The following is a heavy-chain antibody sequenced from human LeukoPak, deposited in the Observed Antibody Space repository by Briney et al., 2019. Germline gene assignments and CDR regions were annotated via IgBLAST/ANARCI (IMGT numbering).Heavy chain of an antibody. CDR3: ARMTTVTKAYFDY. D-gene: IGHD4-17*01. V-gene: IGHV4-39*07. CDR2: IYYSGST. J-gene: IGHJ4*02. CDR1: GGSISSSSYY. Sequence: PSETLSLTCTVSGGSISSSSYYWGWIRQPPGKGLEWIGSIYYSGSTYYNPSLKSRVTISVDTSKNQFSLKLSSVTAADTAVYYCARMTTVTKAYFDYWGQGTLVTVSS.